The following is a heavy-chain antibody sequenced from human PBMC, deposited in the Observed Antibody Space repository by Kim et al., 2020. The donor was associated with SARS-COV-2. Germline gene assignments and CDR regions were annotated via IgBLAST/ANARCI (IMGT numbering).Heavy chain of an antibody. V-gene: IGHV1-46*01. CDR3: ARGEHDRGSFDP. Sequence: SYAQKFQGRVTMTRDTSTSTVYMELSSLRSEDTAVYYCARGEHDRGSFDPWGQGTLVTVSS. J-gene: IGHJ5*02. D-gene: IGHD3-16*01.